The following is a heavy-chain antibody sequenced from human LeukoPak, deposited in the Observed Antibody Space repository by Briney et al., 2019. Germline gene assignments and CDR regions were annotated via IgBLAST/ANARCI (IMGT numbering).Heavy chain of an antibody. V-gene: IGHV3-30*02. Sequence: GGSLRLSCAASGFTFSSYWMSWVRQAPGKGLEWVAFIRYDGSNKYYADSVKGRFTISRDNSKNTLYLQMNSLRAEDTAVYYCAKYYYGSGSYFPHYHYFDYWGQGTLVTVSS. CDR1: GFTFSSYW. D-gene: IGHD3-10*01. CDR3: AKYYYGSGSYFPHYHYFDY. CDR2: IRYDGSNK. J-gene: IGHJ4*02.